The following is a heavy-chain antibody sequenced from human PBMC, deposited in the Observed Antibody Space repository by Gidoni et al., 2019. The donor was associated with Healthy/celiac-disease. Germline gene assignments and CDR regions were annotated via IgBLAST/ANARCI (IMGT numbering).Heavy chain of an antibody. J-gene: IGHJ5*02. Sequence: FQGRVTITRDTSASTAYMELSSLRSEDTAVYYCARAVAGRWFDPWGQGTLVTVSS. D-gene: IGHD6-19*01. CDR3: ARAVAGRWFDP. V-gene: IGHV1-3*01.